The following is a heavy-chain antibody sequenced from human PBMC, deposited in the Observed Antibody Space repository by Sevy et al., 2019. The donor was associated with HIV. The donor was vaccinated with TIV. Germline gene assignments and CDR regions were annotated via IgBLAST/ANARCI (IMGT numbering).Heavy chain of an antibody. J-gene: IGHJ4*02. CDR2: ISYDAINK. V-gene: IGHV3-30*02. D-gene: IGHD6-13*01. CDR1: GFTFSYYG. Sequence: GGSLRLSCAASGFTFSYYGMHWVRQAPGKGLEWVTFISYDAINKYYADSVKGRFTISRDNSKNTLYLQMNSLRPEDTALYYCAKNTAAVGTGGFDYWGQGTLVTVS. CDR3: AKNTAAVGTGGFDY.